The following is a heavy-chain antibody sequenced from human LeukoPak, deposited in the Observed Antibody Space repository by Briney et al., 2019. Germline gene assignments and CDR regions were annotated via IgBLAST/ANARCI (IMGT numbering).Heavy chain of an antibody. CDR3: ARDQAGYDSSGFPFGYYYMDV. J-gene: IGHJ6*03. V-gene: IGHV4-59*01. Sequence: SETLSLTCTVSVGSIISYYWSCVPQPPGKGLEWMGYIYYSVISAYVPSLKRRVTISVDPSTHQFSPKLSSVTAADTAVYSCARDQAGYDSSGFPFGYYYMDVWGKGTTVTVSS. CDR2: IYYSVIS. D-gene: IGHD3-22*01. CDR1: VGSIISYY.